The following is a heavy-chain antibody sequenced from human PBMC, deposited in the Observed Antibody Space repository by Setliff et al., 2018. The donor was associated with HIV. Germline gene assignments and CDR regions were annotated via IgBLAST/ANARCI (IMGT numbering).Heavy chain of an antibody. CDR2: TNEDGSDT. D-gene: IGHD3-3*01. CDR1: GFTFSGYW. Sequence: GGSLRLSCTASGFTFSGYWMNWVRQAPGKGLEWVANTNEDGSDTYYVDSVKGRFTISRDNANNSLYLQMNSLRAEDTAVYYCARAGAYFNFWSWNGYHPHGLDIWGQGTMVT. V-gene: IGHV3-7*01. CDR3: ARAGAYFNFWSWNGYHPHGLDI. J-gene: IGHJ3*02.